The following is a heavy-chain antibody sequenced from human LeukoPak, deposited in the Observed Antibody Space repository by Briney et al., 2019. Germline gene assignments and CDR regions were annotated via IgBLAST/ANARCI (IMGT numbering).Heavy chain of an antibody. CDR2: IYSGGGT. V-gene: IGHV3-53*01. J-gene: IGHJ4*02. CDR3: ASPYYYASGSFDV. CDR1: GFTVSSNY. D-gene: IGHD3-10*01. Sequence: PGGSLRLSCAASGFTVSSNYISWVRQAPGKGLEWGSVIYSGGGTNYADSVKGRFTISRDNSKNTLYLQMNSLRAEDTAVYYCASPYYYASGSFDVWGQGTLVTVSS.